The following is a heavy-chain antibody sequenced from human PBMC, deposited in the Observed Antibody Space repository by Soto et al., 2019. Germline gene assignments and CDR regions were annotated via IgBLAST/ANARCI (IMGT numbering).Heavy chain of an antibody. Sequence: SVKVSCKASGGTFSSYAISWVRQAPGQGLEWMGGIIPIFGTANYAQKFRGRVTITADESTSTAYMELSSLRSEDTAVYYCAGTRYSKYYYYGMDVWGQGTTVTVSS. V-gene: IGHV1-69*13. J-gene: IGHJ6*02. CDR3: AGTRYSKYYYYGMDV. CDR2: IIPIFGTA. CDR1: GGTFSSYA. D-gene: IGHD2-15*01.